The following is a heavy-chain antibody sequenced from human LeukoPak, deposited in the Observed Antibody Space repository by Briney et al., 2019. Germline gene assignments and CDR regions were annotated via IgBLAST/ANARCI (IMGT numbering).Heavy chain of an antibody. V-gene: IGHV4-30-4*08. Sequence: PSQTLSLTCTVSGGSISSGDYYWSWIRQPPGKGLEWIGYIYYSGSTYYNPSLKSRVTISVDTSKNQFSLKLSSVTAADTAVYYRARVAYYYDSSGYSPVDYWGQGTLVTVSS. CDR2: IYYSGST. CDR1: GGSISSGDYY. J-gene: IGHJ4*02. D-gene: IGHD3-22*01. CDR3: ARVAYYYDSSGYSPVDY.